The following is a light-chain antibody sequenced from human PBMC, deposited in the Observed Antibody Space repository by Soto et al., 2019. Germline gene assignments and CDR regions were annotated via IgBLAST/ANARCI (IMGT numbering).Light chain of an antibody. V-gene: IGKV3-11*01. CDR1: QSVGSY. CDR3: QQRSNWPPGVT. Sequence: EIVLTQSPATLSLSPGERATLSCRASQSVGSYLAWYQLKPGQAPRLLIYDASNRATGIPARFSGSGSGTDFTLTISSLEPEDFAVYYCQQRSNWPPGVTLGQGTRLEIK. J-gene: IGKJ5*01. CDR2: DAS.